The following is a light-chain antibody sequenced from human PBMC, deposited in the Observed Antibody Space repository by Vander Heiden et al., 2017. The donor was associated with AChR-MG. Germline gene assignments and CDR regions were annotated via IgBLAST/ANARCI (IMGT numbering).Light chain of an antibody. Sequence: IQLTQSPSSLSASVGDRVTITCRASQGISSYLAWYQQKPGKAPKLLIYAASTLQSGVPSRFSGSGSGTDFTLTISSLQPEDFATYYCQQSNSYPLTFGGGTQVEIK. CDR3: QQSNSYPLT. J-gene: IGKJ4*01. CDR1: QGISSY. V-gene: IGKV1-9*01. CDR2: AAS.